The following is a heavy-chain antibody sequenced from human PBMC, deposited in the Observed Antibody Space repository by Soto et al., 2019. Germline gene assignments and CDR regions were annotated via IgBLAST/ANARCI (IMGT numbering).Heavy chain of an antibody. Sequence: PSETLSLTCTVSGGSISSSSYYWGWIRQPPGKGLEWIGSIYYSGSTYYNPSLKSRVTISVDTSKNQFSLKLSSVTAADTAVYYCARRGDLKNWFDPWGQGTLVTVSS. CDR1: GGSISSSSYY. J-gene: IGHJ5*02. D-gene: IGHD2-21*02. V-gene: IGHV4-39*01. CDR3: ARRGDLKNWFDP. CDR2: IYYSGST.